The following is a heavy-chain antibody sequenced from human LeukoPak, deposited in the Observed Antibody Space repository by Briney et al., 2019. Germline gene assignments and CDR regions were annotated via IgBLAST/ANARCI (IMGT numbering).Heavy chain of an antibody. D-gene: IGHD3-22*01. V-gene: IGHV4-59*08. CDR1: GGSISRYY. CDR3: ASDYDSSGYYFI. Sequence: SETLSLTCTVSGGSISRYYWSWIRQPPGKGLEWIGYIYYSGSANYNPSLKSRVTTSVDTSKNQFSLKLSSVTAADTAVYYCASDYDSSGYYFIWGQGTLVTVSS. J-gene: IGHJ4*02. CDR2: IYYSGSA.